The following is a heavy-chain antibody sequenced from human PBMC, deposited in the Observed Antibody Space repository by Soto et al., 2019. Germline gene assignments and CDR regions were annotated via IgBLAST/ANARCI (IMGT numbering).Heavy chain of an antibody. CDR2: ISSSSSYI. J-gene: IGHJ5*01. Sequence: XGSLRVAGAAAGFTFSSYSMNWVRQAPGKGLEWVSSISSSSSYIYYADSVKGRFTISRDNAKNSLYLQMNSLRAEDTAVYYCARALLKSRPAAFDSWGQGTLVTVSS. CDR3: ARALLKSRPAAFDS. D-gene: IGHD2-2*01. CDR1: GFTFSSYS. V-gene: IGHV3-21*01.